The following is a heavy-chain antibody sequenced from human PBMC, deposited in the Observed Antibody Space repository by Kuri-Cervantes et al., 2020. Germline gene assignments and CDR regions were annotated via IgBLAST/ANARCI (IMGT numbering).Heavy chain of an antibody. CDR3: ARVKWFGEYAFDI. CDR1: GFTFSSYW. CDR2: ISSSSYI. D-gene: IGHD3-10*01. Sequence: ETLSLTCAASGFTFSSYWMSWVRQAPGKGLEWVSYISSSSYIYYADSVKGRFTISRDNAKNSLYLQMNSLRAEDTAVYYCARVKWFGEYAFDIWGQGTMVTVSS. J-gene: IGHJ3*02. V-gene: IGHV3-21*05.